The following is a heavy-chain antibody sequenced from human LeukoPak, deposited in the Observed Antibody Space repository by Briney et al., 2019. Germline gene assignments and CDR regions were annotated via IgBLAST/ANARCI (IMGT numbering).Heavy chain of an antibody. J-gene: IGHJ3*02. V-gene: IGHV4-59*01. D-gene: IGHD2-15*01. Sequence: SETLSLTCTVSGGSISSYYWSWIRQPPGKGLEWIGYIYYSGSTNYNPSLKSRVTISVDTSKNQFSLKLSSVTAADTAVYYCARVTASSGGSSWAFDIWGQGTMVTVSS. CDR1: GGSISSYY. CDR3: ARVTASSGGSSWAFDI. CDR2: IYYSGST.